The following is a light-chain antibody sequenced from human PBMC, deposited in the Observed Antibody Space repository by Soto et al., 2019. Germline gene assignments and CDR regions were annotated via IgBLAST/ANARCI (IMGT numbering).Light chain of an antibody. CDR1: SSDVGGYNY. CDR3: SSYTTSSSPDV. V-gene: IGLV2-14*01. Sequence: QSALTQPASVSGSPGQSITISCTGTSSDVGGYNYVSWYQRHSGTAPKLMIYEVSNRPSGVSNRFSGSKSGNTASLTISGLQAEDEADYYCSSYTTSSSPDVFGTGTKVTVL. J-gene: IGLJ1*01. CDR2: EVS.